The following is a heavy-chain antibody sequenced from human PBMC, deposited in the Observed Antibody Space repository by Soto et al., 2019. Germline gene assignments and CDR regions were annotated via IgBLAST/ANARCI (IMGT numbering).Heavy chain of an antibody. J-gene: IGHJ4*02. V-gene: IGHV3-33*01. CDR1: GFTFSSYG. D-gene: IGHD3-3*01. Sequence: GGSLRLSCASSGFTFSSYGMHWVRQAPGKGLEWVAVIWYDGSNKYYADSLKGRFTISRDNSKNTLYLQMNSLRSEDTAVYYCARGPVAPIFGVDFELDYWGQGTLVTVSS. CDR2: IWYDGSNK. CDR3: ARGPVAPIFGVDFELDY.